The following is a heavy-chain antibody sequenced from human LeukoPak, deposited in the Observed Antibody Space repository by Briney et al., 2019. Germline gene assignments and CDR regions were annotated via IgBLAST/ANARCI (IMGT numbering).Heavy chain of an antibody. J-gene: IGHJ4*02. CDR2: IYYSGST. CDR1: GGSFSGYY. D-gene: IGHD6-13*01. CDR3: ARELLGIAAAGPHFDY. Sequence: SETLSLTCAVYGGSFSGYYWSWIRQPPGKGLEWIGYIYYSGSTNYNPSLKSRVTISVDTSKNQFSLKLSSVTAADTAVYYCARELLGIAAAGPHFDYWGQGTLVTVSS. V-gene: IGHV4-59*01.